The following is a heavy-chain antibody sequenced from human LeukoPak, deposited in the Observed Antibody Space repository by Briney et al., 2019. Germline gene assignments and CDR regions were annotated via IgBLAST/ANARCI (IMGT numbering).Heavy chain of an antibody. CDR3: ARDRSYYDSSGYLVLENWFDP. J-gene: IGHJ5*02. V-gene: IGHV1-69*13. D-gene: IGHD3-22*01. Sequence: SVKVSCKASGGTFSSYAISWVRQAPGQGLEWMGGIIPIFGTANYAQKFQGRVTITADESTSTAYMELSSLRSEDTAVYYCARDRSYYDSSGYLVLENWFDPWGQGTLVTVSS. CDR2: IIPIFGTA. CDR1: GGTFSSYA.